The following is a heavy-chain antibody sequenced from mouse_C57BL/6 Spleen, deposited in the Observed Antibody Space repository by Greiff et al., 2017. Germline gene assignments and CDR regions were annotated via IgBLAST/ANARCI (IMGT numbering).Heavy chain of an antibody. Sequence: VQLQASGAELVRPGASVTLSCKASGYTFTDYDMHWVKPTPVHGLEWIGAIDPETGGTAYNQKFTGKAMLTADKSSSTAYMELRSLTLEDADVYYCTRARGVAMDYWGQGTSVTVSS. CDR3: TRARGVAMDY. J-gene: IGHJ4*01. CDR1: GYTFTDYD. CDR2: IDPETGGT. V-gene: IGHV1-15*01.